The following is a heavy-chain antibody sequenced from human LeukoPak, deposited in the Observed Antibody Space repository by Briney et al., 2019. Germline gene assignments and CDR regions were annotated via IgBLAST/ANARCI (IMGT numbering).Heavy chain of an antibody. Sequence: GGSLRLSCAASGFTFSNYGMHWVRQAPGKGLEWVALISFDGSQKYYADSVKGRFTISRDNSKSTVYLQMNSLRVEDAAVYYCAKDGPPLTYYMDVWGKGTTVTVSS. CDR3: AKDGPPLTYYMDV. J-gene: IGHJ6*03. CDR2: ISFDGSQK. V-gene: IGHV3-30*02. CDR1: GFTFSNYG.